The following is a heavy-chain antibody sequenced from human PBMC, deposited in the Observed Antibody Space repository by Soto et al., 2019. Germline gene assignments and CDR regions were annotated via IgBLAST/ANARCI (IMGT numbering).Heavy chain of an antibody. J-gene: IGHJ6*02. D-gene: IGHD3-22*01. CDR2: IIPILGTA. Sequence: SVKVSCKASGGTFTSHIISWVRQAPGQGLEWLGMIIPILGTAKYAQRFQGRVTITADESTSTAYMELSGLRSEDTAIYYCARAGYYDSSGYSGGLGGMDVWGQGTTVTVAS. CDR3: ARAGYYDSSGYSGGLGGMDV. CDR1: GGTFTSHI. V-gene: IGHV1-69*08.